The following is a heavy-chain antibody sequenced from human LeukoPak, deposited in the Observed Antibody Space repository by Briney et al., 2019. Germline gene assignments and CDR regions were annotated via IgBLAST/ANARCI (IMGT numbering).Heavy chain of an antibody. J-gene: IGHJ4*02. Sequence: GGSLRLSCEASGFAFSSYNMNWVRQAPGEGLEWVANIKQDGSVKYYVDSVKGRFTISRDNAKNSLYLQMSSLRAEDTAVYYCARETVAGTWGQGTLVTVSS. CDR3: ARETVAGT. CDR2: IKQDGSVK. CDR1: GFAFSSYN. D-gene: IGHD6-19*01. V-gene: IGHV3-7*01.